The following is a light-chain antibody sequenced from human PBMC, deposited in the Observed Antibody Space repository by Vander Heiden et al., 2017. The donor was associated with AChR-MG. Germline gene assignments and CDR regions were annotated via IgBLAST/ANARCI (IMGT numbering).Light chain of an antibody. CDR3: QQYYSTPYT. J-gene: IGKJ2*01. CDR1: QSVLYSSNNKNY. CDR2: WAS. Sequence: DIVMTQSPDSLAVSLGDRATINCKSSQSVLYSSNNKNYSAWYQQKPGQPPKLLIYWASTRESGVPARFSGSGSGTDFTLTISSLQAEDVAVYYCQQYYSTPYTFGQGTKLEIK. V-gene: IGKV4-1*01.